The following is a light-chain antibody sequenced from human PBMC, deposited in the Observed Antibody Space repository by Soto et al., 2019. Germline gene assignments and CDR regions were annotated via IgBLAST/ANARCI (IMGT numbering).Light chain of an antibody. CDR1: SSDVDRYDY. CDR2: EVS. CDR3: SSYTSSGTYV. Sequence: QSALTQPASVSGSPGQSITISCTGTSSDVDRYDYVSWYQQHPGKAPKLMIYEVSKRPSGVSNRFSGSKSGNTASLTISGLQAEDEADYYCSSYTSSGTYVFGTGTKLTVL. V-gene: IGLV2-14*01. J-gene: IGLJ1*01.